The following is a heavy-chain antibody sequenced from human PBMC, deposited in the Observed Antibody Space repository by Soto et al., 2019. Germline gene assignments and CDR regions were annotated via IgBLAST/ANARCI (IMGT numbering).Heavy chain of an antibody. CDR3: VSQRTTVITQDYFDY. J-gene: IGHJ4*02. CDR2: VYYRGRS. D-gene: IGHD4-4*01. Sequence: PSETLSLTCTVSGGSVTNSSYYWGWIRQSPGKGLEWIGSVYYRGRSYSKSSVKSRVTISVDTSKNQFSLNLNSVTASDTAVYFCVSQRTTVITQDYFDYWGPGAMVTVYS. V-gene: IGHV4-39*01. CDR1: GGSVTNSSYY.